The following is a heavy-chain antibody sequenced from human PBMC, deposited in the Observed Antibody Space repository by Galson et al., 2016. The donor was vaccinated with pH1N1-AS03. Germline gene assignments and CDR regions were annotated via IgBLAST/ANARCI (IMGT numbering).Heavy chain of an antibody. CDR2: ITSRGST. CDR1: GFIFSNYA. CDR3: ARGWYGIWSGYLVDPFDY. Sequence: SLRLSCAASGFIFSNYAMSWVRQAPGKGLEWVSAITSRGSTYYADSVKGRFTISRDNAKNSLYLQMNSLRADDTAVYYCARGWYGIWSGYLVDPFDYWGQGALVTVSS. D-gene: IGHD3-9*01. J-gene: IGHJ4*02. V-gene: IGHV3-23*01.